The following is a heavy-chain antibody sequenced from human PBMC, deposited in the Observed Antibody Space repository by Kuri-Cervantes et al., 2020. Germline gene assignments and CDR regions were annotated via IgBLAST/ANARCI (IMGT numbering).Heavy chain of an antibody. CDR1: GFTFTSYW. CDR3: ATTRAFSI. D-gene: IGHD2-15*01. J-gene: IGHJ3*02. Sequence: GESLKISCAASGFTFTSYWMSWVRQAPGKGLEWVANIKQDGSEKYYVGSVKGRFAISRDNAKNSLYLQMNSLGAEDTAVHYCATTRAFSIWGQGTMVTVSS. CDR2: IKQDGSEK. V-gene: IGHV3-7*02.